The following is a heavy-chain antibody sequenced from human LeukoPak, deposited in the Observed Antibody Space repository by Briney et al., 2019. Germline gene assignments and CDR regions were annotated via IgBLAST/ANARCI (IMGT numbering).Heavy chain of an antibody. CDR2: FITGGIST. D-gene: IGHD3-10*01. CDR3: AKSVYDRYYGSGSYGTYYFDY. CDR1: GFTFSYYA. J-gene: IGHJ4*02. Sequence: GGSLRLSCAAPGFTFSYYAMSGLRQAPGKGLEWVSGFITGGISTYYADSVKGRFTISRDNSKNTLYLQMNSLGAEDTAVYYCAKSVYDRYYGSGSYGTYYFDYWGQGTLVTVSS. V-gene: IGHV3-23*01.